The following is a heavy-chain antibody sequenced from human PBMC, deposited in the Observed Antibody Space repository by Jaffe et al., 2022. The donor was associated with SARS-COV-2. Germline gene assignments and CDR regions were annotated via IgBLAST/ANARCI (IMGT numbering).Heavy chain of an antibody. CDR3: ARDRNDFWSGTDYYGMDV. CDR1: GFTFSSYG. V-gene: IGHV3-33*01. D-gene: IGHD3-3*01. J-gene: IGHJ6*02. Sequence: QVQLVESGGGVVQPGRSLRLSCAASGFTFSSYGMHWVRQAPGKGLEWVAVIWYDGSNKYYADSVKGRFTISRDNSKNTLYLQMNSLRAEDTAVYYCARDRNDFWSGTDYYGMDVWGQGTTVTVSS. CDR2: IWYDGSNK.